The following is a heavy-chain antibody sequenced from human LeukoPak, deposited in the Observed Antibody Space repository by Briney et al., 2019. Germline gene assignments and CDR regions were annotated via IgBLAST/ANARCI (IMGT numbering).Heavy chain of an antibody. CDR1: GGSISSYY. Sequence: SETLSLTCTVSGGSISSYYWSWIRQPPGKGLEWIGYIYYSGSTNYNPSLKSRVTISVDTSKNQSSLKLSSVTAADTAVYYCARVSSGWYYFDYWGQGTLVTVSS. J-gene: IGHJ4*02. V-gene: IGHV4-59*01. D-gene: IGHD6-19*01. CDR2: IYYSGST. CDR3: ARVSSGWYYFDY.